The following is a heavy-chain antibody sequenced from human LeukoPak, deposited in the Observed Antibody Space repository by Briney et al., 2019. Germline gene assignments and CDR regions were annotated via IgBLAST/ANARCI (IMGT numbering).Heavy chain of an antibody. CDR3: ARTTVTTGLDAFDI. CDR1: GGSISSGGYS. Sequence: SETLSLTCTVSGGSISSGGYSWSWIRQPPGKGLEWIGYIYHSGSTYYNPSLKSRVTISVDRSKNQFSLKLSSVTAADTAVYYCARTTVTTGLDAFDIWGQGTMVTVSS. CDR2: IYHSGST. J-gene: IGHJ3*02. V-gene: IGHV4-30-2*01. D-gene: IGHD4-17*01.